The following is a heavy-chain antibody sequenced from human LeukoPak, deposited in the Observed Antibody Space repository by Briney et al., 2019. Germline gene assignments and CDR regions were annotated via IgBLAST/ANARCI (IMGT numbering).Heavy chain of an antibody. Sequence: GGSLRLSCAASGFTFRNYAMTWFRKAPGKGLEWVSAISGSGGSTYYADSVKGRFTISRDNSKNTLYLQMNSLRAEDTAVYYCAKTSTLGLYYFDYWGQGTLVTVSS. D-gene: IGHD3-16*01. CDR1: GFTFRNYA. V-gene: IGHV3-23*01. J-gene: IGHJ4*02. CDR3: AKTSTLGLYYFDY. CDR2: ISGSGGST.